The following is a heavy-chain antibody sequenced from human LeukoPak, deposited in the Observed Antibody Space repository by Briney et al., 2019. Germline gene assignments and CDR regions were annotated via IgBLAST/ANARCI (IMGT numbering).Heavy chain of an antibody. CDR1: GGSITSSIDY. V-gene: IGHV4-39*01. CDR2: IYYSTST. Sequence: SETLSLTCTVSGGSITSSIDYWGWVRQPPGKGLEWIATIYYSTSTQYNPSLKSRVTMSVDTSKNQFSLKLSSMTAADTAVYYCARHQCSGTRWYNFYFYGMDVWGQGTTVTVSS. D-gene: IGHD2-2*02. CDR3: ARHQCSGTRWYNFYFYGMDV. J-gene: IGHJ6*02.